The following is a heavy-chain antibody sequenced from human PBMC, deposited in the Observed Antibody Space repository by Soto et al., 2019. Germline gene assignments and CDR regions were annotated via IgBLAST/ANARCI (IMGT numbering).Heavy chain of an antibody. D-gene: IGHD3-22*01. V-gene: IGHV1-8*01. Sequence: ASVKVSCKASGYTFTSYDINWVRQATGQGLEWMGWMNPNSGNTGYAQKFQGRVTMTKNTLYLQMNSLRAEDTAVYYCAKNPGYYYDSTGYHSDYWGQGTLVTVSS. CDR3: AKNPGYYYDSTGYHSDY. J-gene: IGHJ4*02. CDR2: MNPNSGNT. CDR1: GYTFTSYD.